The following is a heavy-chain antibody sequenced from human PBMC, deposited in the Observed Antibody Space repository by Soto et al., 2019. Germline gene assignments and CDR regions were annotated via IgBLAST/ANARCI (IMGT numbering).Heavy chain of an antibody. V-gene: IGHV4-31*02. CDR1: YCSVSSDPFY. CDR2: LSCRAPP. CDR3: ARSGYSSSDFDH. J-gene: IGHJ4*03. Sequence: PSETLPLNWSVYYCSVSSDPFYWTWIRQHQGKGXEWIGYLSCRAPPYYHPSSTSRVTISIETHKNQFSLRLNSVTAENTAVYYCARSGYSSSDFDHWGQGTLVTVSS. D-gene: IGHD6-13*01.